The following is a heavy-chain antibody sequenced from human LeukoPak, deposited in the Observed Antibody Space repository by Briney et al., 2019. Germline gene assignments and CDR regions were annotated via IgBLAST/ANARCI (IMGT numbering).Heavy chain of an antibody. J-gene: IGHJ4*02. CDR3: PKTAYDILTGVDY. V-gene: IGHV3-23*01. Sequence: PGGSLRLSCAASGFTFSTYAMSWVRQAPGKRLEWFSAISGSGGSTYYADSVKGRFTISRDNSNNTLYLQMNSLRAEDTVVYYRPKTAYDILTGVDYWGQGTLVTVSS. D-gene: IGHD3-9*01. CDR1: GFTFSTYA. CDR2: ISGSGGST.